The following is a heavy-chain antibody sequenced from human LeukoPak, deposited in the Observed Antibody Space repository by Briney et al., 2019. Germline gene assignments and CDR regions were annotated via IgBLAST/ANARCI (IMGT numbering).Heavy chain of an antibody. D-gene: IGHD3-22*01. CDR1: GGSISSYY. Sequence: PSETLSLTCTVSGGSISSYYWGWIRQPPGKGLEWIGSIYHSGSTYYNPSLKSRVTISVDTSKNQFSLKLSSVTAADTAVYYCARGPPTYYYDSSGYHRGWYNWFDPWGQGTLVTVSS. CDR2: IYHSGST. CDR3: ARGPPTYYYDSSGYHRGWYNWFDP. V-gene: IGHV4-38-2*02. J-gene: IGHJ5*02.